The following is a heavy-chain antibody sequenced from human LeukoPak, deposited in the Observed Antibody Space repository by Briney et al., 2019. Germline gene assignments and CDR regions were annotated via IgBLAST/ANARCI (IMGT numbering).Heavy chain of an antibody. J-gene: IGHJ4*02. CDR3: ARGSSYYPLFDY. CDR1: GFTFSSYG. D-gene: IGHD3-22*01. CDR2: IWYDRSKE. V-gene: IGHV3-33*01. Sequence: GRSLRLSCVVSGFTFSSYGMHWVRQAPGRGLEWVAVIWYDRSKEYYIDSVKGRFTTSRDNSKNTLYLQMNGLRAEDTAVYYCARGSSYYPLFDYWGQGTLVTVSS.